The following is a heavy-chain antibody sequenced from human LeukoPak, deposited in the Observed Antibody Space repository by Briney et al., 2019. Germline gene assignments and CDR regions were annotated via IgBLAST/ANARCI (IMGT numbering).Heavy chain of an antibody. CDR2: INSDGSST. Sequence: GGSLRLSCAASGFTLSSYWMHWVRQAPGKGLVWVSRINSDGSSTSYADSVKRRFTISRDNAKNTLYLQMNSLRAEDTAVYYCARVPGETTLDAFDIWGQGTMVTVSS. D-gene: IGHD3-10*01. V-gene: IGHV3-74*01. J-gene: IGHJ3*02. CDR3: ARVPGETTLDAFDI. CDR1: GFTLSSYW.